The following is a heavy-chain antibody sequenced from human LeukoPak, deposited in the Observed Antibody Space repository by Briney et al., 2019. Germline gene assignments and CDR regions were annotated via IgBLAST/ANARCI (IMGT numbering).Heavy chain of an antibody. CDR2: IYSSGGT. CDR3: ARGGVLARRAFDI. Sequence: SETLSLTCTVSGGSITSYYWSWIRQPPGKGLEWIRYIYSSGGTNYNPSLKSRVTISVDTSKNQFSLKLISVTAADTAVYYCARGGVLARRAFDIWGQGTMVTVSS. CDR1: GGSITSYY. D-gene: IGHD3-3*01. J-gene: IGHJ3*02. V-gene: IGHV4-59*01.